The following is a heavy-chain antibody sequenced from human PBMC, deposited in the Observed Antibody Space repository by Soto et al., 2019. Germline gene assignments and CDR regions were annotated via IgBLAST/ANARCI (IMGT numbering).Heavy chain of an antibody. CDR2: TYYRSKWST. D-gene: IGHD1-26*01. Sequence: PSQTLSLTCAISGDSVSSKSAAWNWIRQSPSRGLEWLGRTYYRSKWSTDYAVSVRSRITINPDTSKNQFSLQLNSVTPEDTAVYYCTRALSGSYDSWGQGTLGTVSS. CDR1: GDSVSSKSAA. V-gene: IGHV6-1*01. CDR3: TRALSGSYDS. J-gene: IGHJ5*01.